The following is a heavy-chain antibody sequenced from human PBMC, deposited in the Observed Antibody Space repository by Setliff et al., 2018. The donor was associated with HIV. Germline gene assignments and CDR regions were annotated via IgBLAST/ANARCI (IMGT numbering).Heavy chain of an antibody. CDR2: ISAYNGNT. Sequence: VASVKVSCKASGYTFTSYGISWVRQAPGQGLEWMGWISAYNGNTNYAQKLQGRVTMTTDTSTSTAYMELRSLRSDDTAVYYCARGPPIVVVPAALLTFDYWGQGTLVTVSS. D-gene: IGHD2-2*01. CDR1: GYTFTSYG. V-gene: IGHV1-18*01. J-gene: IGHJ4*02. CDR3: ARGPPIVVVPAALLTFDY.